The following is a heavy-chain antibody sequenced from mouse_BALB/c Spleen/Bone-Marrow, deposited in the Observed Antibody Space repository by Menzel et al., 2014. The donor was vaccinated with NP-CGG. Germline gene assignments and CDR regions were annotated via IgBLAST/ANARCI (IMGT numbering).Heavy chain of an antibody. J-gene: IGHJ4*01. D-gene: IGHD2-14*01. CDR3: ARQAVRRRPSYAMDY. CDR2: ISYSGST. Sequence: EVQLQQSGPGLVKPSQSLSLTCTVTGYSITSDYAWNWIRQFPGNKLEWMGYISYSGSTSCNPPLKSRISITRDTSKNQFFLQLNSVTTEDTATYYCARQAVRRRPSYAMDYWGQGTSVTVSS. V-gene: IGHV3-2*02. CDR1: GYSITSDYA.